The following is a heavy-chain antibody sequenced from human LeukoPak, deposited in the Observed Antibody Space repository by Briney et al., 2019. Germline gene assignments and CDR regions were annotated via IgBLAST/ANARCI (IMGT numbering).Heavy chain of an antibody. D-gene: IGHD4-17*01. CDR1: GFTFSDHY. V-gene: IGHV4-39*01. Sequence: GSLRLSCAASGFTFSDHYMSWIRQAPGKGLEWIGSIYYSGSTYHNPSLKSRVTISVDTSKNQFSLRLSSVTAADTAVYYCARLPTVTFFDYWGQGTLVTVSS. J-gene: IGHJ4*02. CDR2: IYYSGST. CDR3: ARLPTVTFFDY.